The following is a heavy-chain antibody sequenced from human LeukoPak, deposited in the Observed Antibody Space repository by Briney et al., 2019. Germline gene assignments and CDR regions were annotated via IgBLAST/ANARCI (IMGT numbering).Heavy chain of an antibody. V-gene: IGHV4-34*01. J-gene: IGHJ4*02. CDR3: ARLNRQREYYFDY. CDR2: INHSGST. CDR1: GGSFSGYY. D-gene: IGHD3-10*01. Sequence: SETLSLTCAVYGGSFSGYYWSWIRQPPGKGLEWIGEINHSGSTYYNPSLKSRVTISVDTSKNQFSLKLSSVTAADTAVYYCARLNRQREYYFDYWGQGTLVTVSS.